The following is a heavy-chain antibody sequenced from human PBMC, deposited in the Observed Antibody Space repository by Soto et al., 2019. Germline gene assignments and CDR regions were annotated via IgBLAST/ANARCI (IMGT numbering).Heavy chain of an antibody. Sequence: QVQLVESGGGVVQPGRSLRLSCAASGFTFSSYGMHWVRQAPGKGLEWVAVISYDGSNKYYADSVKGRFTISRDNSKNTLYLQMNSLRAEETAVYSCAKGGGAYVWGGSSNWGQGTLVTVSS. CDR3: AKGGGAYVWGGSSN. CDR2: ISYDGSNK. CDR1: GFTFSSYG. D-gene: IGHD3-16*01. V-gene: IGHV3-30*18. J-gene: IGHJ4*02.